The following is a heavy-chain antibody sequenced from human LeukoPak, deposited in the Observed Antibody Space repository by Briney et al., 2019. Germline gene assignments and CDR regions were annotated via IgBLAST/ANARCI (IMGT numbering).Heavy chain of an antibody. V-gene: IGHV4-38-2*02. D-gene: IGHD3-22*01. Sequence: SETLSLTCTVSGYSSSSGYYWGWIRQPPGKGLEWSGSIYHSGSTYYNPSLKRRVTISVDTSNNQFSLKLSSVTAADKAVYYCAREGQYYYDSSGYYPFGYWGQGTLVTVSS. CDR1: GYSSSSGYY. J-gene: IGHJ4*02. CDR2: IYHSGST. CDR3: AREGQYYYDSSGYYPFGY.